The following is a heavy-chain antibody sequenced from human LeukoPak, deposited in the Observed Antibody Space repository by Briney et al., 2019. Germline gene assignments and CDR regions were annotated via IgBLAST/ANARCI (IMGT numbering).Heavy chain of an antibody. V-gene: IGHV3-11*06. CDR1: GFTFSDYC. Sequence: GGSLRLSCAASGFTFSDYCMSWIRQAPGKGLEWVSYISSSSSYTNYADSVKGRFTISRDNAKNSLYLQMNSLRAEDTAVYYCATGSGHYYGSGSYPAYWGQGTLVTVSS. J-gene: IGHJ4*02. CDR2: ISSSSSYT. CDR3: ATGSGHYYGSGSYPAY. D-gene: IGHD3-10*01.